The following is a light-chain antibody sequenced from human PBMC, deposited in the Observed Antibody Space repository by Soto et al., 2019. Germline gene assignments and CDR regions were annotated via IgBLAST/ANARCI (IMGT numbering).Light chain of an antibody. CDR2: GAS. V-gene: IGKV3-11*01. J-gene: IGKJ5*01. CDR1: QSVRSN. Sequence: EIVLTQSPATLSLSPGERATLSFMASQSVRSNLAWYQQKPGQAPRLLIYGASTRATGLPARFSGSGSGTDFTLEISRVETDDVGIYYCMQSTQLPPTFGQGARLENK. CDR3: MQSTQLPPT.